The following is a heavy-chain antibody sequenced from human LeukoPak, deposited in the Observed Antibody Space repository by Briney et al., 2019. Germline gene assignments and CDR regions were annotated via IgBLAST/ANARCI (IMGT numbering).Heavy chain of an antibody. CDR3: TKDIGYFDY. V-gene: IGHV3-15*01. Sequence: GGSLRLSCAASGFTFSKAWMSWVRQAPWKGLEWVGRFKSKTDGGTTDYAAPVKGRFIVSRDDSKNTLYLQMNSLRTEDTAVYFCTKDIGYFDYWGRGTLVTVSS. CDR1: GFTFSKAW. CDR2: FKSKTDGGTT. J-gene: IGHJ4*02.